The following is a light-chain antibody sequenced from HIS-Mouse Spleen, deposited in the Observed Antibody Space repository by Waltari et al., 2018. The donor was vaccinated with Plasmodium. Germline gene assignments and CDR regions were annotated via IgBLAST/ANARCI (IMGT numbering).Light chain of an antibody. Sequence: QSVLTQPPSVSAAPGQKVPLSCSGSSSNIGHNYVSWYQQPPGTAPKLLIYDNNKRPSGIPDRFSGSKSGTSATLGITGLQTGDEADYYCGTWDSSLSAGVFGGGTKLTVL. V-gene: IGLV1-51*01. CDR3: GTWDSSLSAGV. J-gene: IGLJ3*02. CDR1: SSNIGHNY. CDR2: DNN.